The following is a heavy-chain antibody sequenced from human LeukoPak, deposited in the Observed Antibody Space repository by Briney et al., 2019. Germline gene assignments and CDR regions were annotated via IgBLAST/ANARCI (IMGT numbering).Heavy chain of an antibody. V-gene: IGHV1-2*02. CDR3: ARDGYQLLSALDY. CDR1: GYTFTSYG. Sequence: RGASVTVSCKASGYTFTSYGISWVRQAPGQGLEWMGWINPNSGGTNYAQKFQGRVTMTKDTSITTAYMELRRLRSDDTAVYYCARDGYQLLSALDYWGQGTLVTVSS. J-gene: IGHJ4*02. D-gene: IGHD2-2*01. CDR2: INPNSGGT.